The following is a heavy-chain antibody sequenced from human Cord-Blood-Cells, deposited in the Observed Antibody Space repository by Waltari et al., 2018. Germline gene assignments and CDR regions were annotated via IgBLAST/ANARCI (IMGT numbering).Heavy chain of an antibody. CDR1: GGSISSPS. Sequence: QVQLQESGPGLVKPSETLSLTCTVSGGSISSPSSSWTRQPPGKGLEWIGYIYYSGSTNYNPSLKSRVTISVDTSKNQFSLKLSSVTAADTAVYYCARSDLWSGYYDYWGQGTLVTVSS. J-gene: IGHJ4*02. CDR2: IYYSGST. CDR3: ARSDLWSGYYDY. D-gene: IGHD3-3*01. V-gene: IGHV4-59*11.